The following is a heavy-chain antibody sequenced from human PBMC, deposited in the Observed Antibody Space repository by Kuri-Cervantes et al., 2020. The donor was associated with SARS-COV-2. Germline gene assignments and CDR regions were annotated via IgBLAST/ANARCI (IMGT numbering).Heavy chain of an antibody. D-gene: IGHD3-22*01. CDR3: ARARYYDSSGYYSYYYYMDV. CDR1: GGSISSSSYY. Sequence: SETLSLTCTVSGGSISSSSYYWGWIRQPPGKGLEWIGSIYYSGSTYYNPSLKSRATISVDTSKNQFSLKLSSVTAADTAVYYCARARYYDSSGYYSYYYYMDVWGKGTTVTVSS. V-gene: IGHV4-39*07. J-gene: IGHJ6*03. CDR2: IYYSGST.